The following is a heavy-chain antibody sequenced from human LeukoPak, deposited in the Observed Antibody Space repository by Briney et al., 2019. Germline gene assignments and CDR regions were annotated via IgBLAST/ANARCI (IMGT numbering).Heavy chain of an antibody. CDR3: VRRGDASSGWGDHDY. V-gene: IGHV3-23*01. CDR2: IGGSGDKT. CDR1: GFTFNRNA. J-gene: IGHJ4*02. D-gene: IGHD6-19*01. Sequence: GGSLRLSFAATGFTFNRNAISWVRQAPGKGLEWVSTIGGSGDKTFYADSVKGRFTISRDNSKNMLHLQMSSLTGEDTALYYCVRRGDASSGWGDHDYWGQGALVTVSS.